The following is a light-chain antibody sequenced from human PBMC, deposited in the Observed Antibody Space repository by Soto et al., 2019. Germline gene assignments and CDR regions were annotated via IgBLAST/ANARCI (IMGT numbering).Light chain of an antibody. J-gene: IGKJ1*01. CDR1: QIISSG. V-gene: IGKV1-5*01. Sequence: DIQMTQSPSNLSASVGDRVTITCRASQIISSGLAWYQQKPGKDPKHLIYDASSLESGVPSRFSGSGSGTEFTLTISSLQPDDFATYYCQQYNSYSGGTFGQGTKVEIK. CDR2: DAS. CDR3: QQYNSYSGGT.